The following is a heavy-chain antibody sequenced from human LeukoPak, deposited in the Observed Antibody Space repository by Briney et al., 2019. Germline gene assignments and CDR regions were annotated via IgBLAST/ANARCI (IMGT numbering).Heavy chain of an antibody. CDR2: IYSVGST. V-gene: IGHV3-53*01. CDR1: GFTVSSNY. D-gene: IGHD3-10*01. J-gene: IGHJ6*03. CDR3: GSGSGCYRTPYYYIDV. Sequence: AGSLRLSCVASGFTVSSNYMSWVRQAPGKGLEWVSVIYSVGSTYYADSVKGRFTICRDNSKNTLYLQMNSLRAEDTAVYYCGSGSGCYRTPYYYIDVSGTGTTVTVSS.